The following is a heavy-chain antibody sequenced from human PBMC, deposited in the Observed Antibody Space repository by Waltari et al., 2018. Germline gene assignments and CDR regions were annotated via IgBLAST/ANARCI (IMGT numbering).Heavy chain of an antibody. CDR1: GGSLNGYY. V-gene: IGHV4-4*07. CDR2: IYPSGIT. J-gene: IGHJ6*03. Sequence: QVQLQESGPGLLKPSETLSLSCTVSGGSLNGYYWSWIRQPAGEGLEWVGRIYPSGITNYNPSLKSRVTMSVDTSRNQFSLKLTSVTGADTAIYYCVRSIVVVPAANYYYYYYYMDVWGKGTTVTISS. CDR3: VRSIVVVPAANYYYYYYYMDV. D-gene: IGHD2-2*01.